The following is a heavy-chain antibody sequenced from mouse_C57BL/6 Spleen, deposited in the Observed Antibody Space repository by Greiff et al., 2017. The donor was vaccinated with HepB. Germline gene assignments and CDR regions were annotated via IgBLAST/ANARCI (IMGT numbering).Heavy chain of an antibody. J-gene: IGHJ3*01. CDR1: GYTFTSYW. CDR3: ALYYEDLGFAY. D-gene: IGHD2-4*01. Sequence: QVQLQQPGAELVRPGSSVKLSCKASGYTFTSYWMHWVKQRPIQGLEWIGNIDPSDSETHYNQKFKDKATLTVDKSSSTAYMQLSSLTSEDSAVYYCALYYEDLGFAYWGQGTLVTVSA. CDR2: IDPSDSET. V-gene: IGHV1-52*01.